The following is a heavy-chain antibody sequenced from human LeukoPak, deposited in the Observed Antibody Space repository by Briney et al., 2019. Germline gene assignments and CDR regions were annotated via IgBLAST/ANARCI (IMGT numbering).Heavy chain of an antibody. Sequence: SETLSLTCTVSGGSISSYYWSWIRQPAGKGLEWIGRIYTSGSTNYNPSLKSRVTMSVDTSKNQFSLKLSSVTAADTAVYYCARESSSSGWLYYFDYWGQGTLVTVSS. CDR1: GGSISSYY. J-gene: IGHJ4*02. CDR2: IYTSGST. V-gene: IGHV4-4*07. D-gene: IGHD6-19*01. CDR3: ARESSSSGWLYYFDY.